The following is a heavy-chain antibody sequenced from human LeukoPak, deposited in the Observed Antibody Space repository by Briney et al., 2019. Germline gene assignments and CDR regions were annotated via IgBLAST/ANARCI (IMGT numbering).Heavy chain of an antibody. J-gene: IGHJ3*02. D-gene: IGHD3-10*01. CDR3: AKFLWFGEFHDAFDI. V-gene: IGHV3-23*01. CDR1: GFTLSSYA. Sequence: GGSLRLSCAASGFTLSSYAMSWVRQAPGKGLEWVSAISGSGGSTYYADSVKGRFTISRDNSKNTLYLQMNSLRAEDTAVYYCAKFLWFGEFHDAFDIWGQGTMVTVSS. CDR2: ISGSGGST.